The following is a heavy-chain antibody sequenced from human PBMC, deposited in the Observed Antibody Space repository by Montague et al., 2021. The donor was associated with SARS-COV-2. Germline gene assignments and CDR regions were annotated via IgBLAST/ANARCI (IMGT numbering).Heavy chain of an antibody. D-gene: IGHD2-2*01. CDR1: GGSFSGYY. CDR3: ARHPLGYCSSTSCYVG. V-gene: IGHV4-34*01. J-gene: IGHJ4*02. Sequence: SETLSLTCAVYGGSFSGYYWSWIRQSPGKGLEWIGEINHSGSTKYNPSLKSRVTISVDTSKNQFSLKLSSVTAADTAVYYCARHPLGYCSSTSCYVGWGQGTLVTVSS. CDR2: INHSGST.